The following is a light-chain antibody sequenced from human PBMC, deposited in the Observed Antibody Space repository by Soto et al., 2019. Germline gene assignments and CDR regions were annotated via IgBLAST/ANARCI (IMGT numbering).Light chain of an antibody. CDR3: QHSYSTPLT. V-gene: IGKV1-39*01. CDR2: AAS. Sequence: DIQMTQSPSSLSASVGDRVTITCRASQSISSYLNWYQQKPGKAPKLLIYAASSLQSGVPSRFSGSGSGTDFTLTISSLEPEDFATYYCQHSYSTPLTFGGGTKAAIK. J-gene: IGKJ4*01. CDR1: QSISSY.